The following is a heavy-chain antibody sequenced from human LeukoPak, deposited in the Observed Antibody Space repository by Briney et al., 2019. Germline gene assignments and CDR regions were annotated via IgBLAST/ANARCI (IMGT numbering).Heavy chain of an antibody. CDR3: ARGAVGYCSSTSCYRPQYFDY. CDR1: GGSFSGYY. Sequence: KPSETLSPTCAVYGGSFSGYYWSWIRQPPGKGLEWIGEINHSGSTNYNPSLKSRVTISVDTSKNQFSLKLSSVTAADTAVYYCARGAVGYCSSTSCYRPQYFDYWGQGTLVTVSS. J-gene: IGHJ4*02. V-gene: IGHV4-34*01. CDR2: INHSGST. D-gene: IGHD2-2*01.